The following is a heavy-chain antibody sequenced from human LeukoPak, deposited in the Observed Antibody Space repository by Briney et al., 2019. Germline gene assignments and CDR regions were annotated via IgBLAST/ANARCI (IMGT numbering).Heavy chain of an antibody. CDR1: GFTFSSYW. V-gene: IGHV3-74*01. CDR3: ATGFRGSGWFDY. J-gene: IGHJ4*02. Sequence: GGSLRLSCAASGFTFSSYWMYWVRQAPGKGLVWVSRINSDGRTTSNADSVKGRFTISRDNAKNTLYLQMNSLRAEDTAVYYCATGFRGSGWFDYWGQGALVTVSS. CDR2: INSDGRTT. D-gene: IGHD6-19*01.